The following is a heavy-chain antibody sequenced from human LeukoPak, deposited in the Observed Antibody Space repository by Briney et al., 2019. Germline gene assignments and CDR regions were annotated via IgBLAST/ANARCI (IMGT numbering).Heavy chain of an antibody. CDR1: GGSISSYY. Sequence: SETLSLTCTVSGGSISSYYWGWIRQPPGKGLEWIGEINHSGSTNYNPSLKSRVTISVDTSKNQFSLKLSSVTAADTAVYYCARGLPSRDVVVPAATFDYWGQGTLVTVSS. CDR2: INHSGST. V-gene: IGHV4-34*01. D-gene: IGHD2-2*01. CDR3: ARGLPSRDVVVPAATFDY. J-gene: IGHJ4*02.